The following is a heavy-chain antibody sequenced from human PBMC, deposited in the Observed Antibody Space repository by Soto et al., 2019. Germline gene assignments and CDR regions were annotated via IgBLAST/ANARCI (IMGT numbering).Heavy chain of an antibody. D-gene: IGHD3-16*01. CDR2: IDSDGGAT. Sequence: EVQLVESGGGLVQPGGSLRLSCAASGFAFETYAMHWVRQTAGKGPEWVSRIDSDGGATAYADSVRGRFSISRDNAKNTLYWQMNSLRADDTAVYYCTKSKHIYEQWGQGTLVTVSS. V-gene: IGHV3-74*01. J-gene: IGHJ4*01. CDR3: TKSKHIYEQ. CDR1: GFAFETYA.